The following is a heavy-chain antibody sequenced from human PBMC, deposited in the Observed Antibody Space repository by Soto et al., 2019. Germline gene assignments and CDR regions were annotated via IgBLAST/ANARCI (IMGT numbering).Heavy chain of an antibody. Sequence: PSETLSLTCAVYGGSFSGYYWSWVRQPPRKGLEWIGEINHSGSTNYNPSLKSRVTISVDTSKNQFSLKLSSVTAADTAVYYCARPQRPGFYYYYYMDVWDKGTTVTSP. D-gene: IGHD3-9*01. V-gene: IGHV4-34*01. CDR1: GGSFSGYY. CDR2: INHSGST. CDR3: ARPQRPGFYYYYYMDV. J-gene: IGHJ6*03.